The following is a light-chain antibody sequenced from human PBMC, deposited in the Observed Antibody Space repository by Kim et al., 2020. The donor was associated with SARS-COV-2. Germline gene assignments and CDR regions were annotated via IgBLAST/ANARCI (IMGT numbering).Light chain of an antibody. J-gene: IGLJ3*02. CDR2: QNY. Sequence: SYELTQPPSVSVSSGQTASITCSGHGLGNKYVCWYQQKSGQSPQLVIYQNYKRPSGIPERFSGSNSGNTATLTVSGTQAMDEADYYCQAWDSSNAVFGGGTRLTVL. CDR1: GLGNKY. V-gene: IGLV3-1*01. CDR3: QAWDSSNAV.